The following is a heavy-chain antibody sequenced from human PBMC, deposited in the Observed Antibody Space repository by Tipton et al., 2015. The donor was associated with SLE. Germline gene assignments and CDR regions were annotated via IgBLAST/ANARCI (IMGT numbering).Heavy chain of an antibody. CDR3: ARERGGGNSDAYDI. D-gene: IGHD4-23*01. Sequence: TLSLTCTVSGGSISSGDYYWSWIRQPPGMGLEWIGNIYYSGSTYYNPSLKSRVTISVDTSKNQFSLKLNSVTAADTAVYYCARERGGGNSDAYDIWGQGTMVTVSS. V-gene: IGHV4-30-4*01. CDR2: IYYSGST. CDR1: GGSISSGDYY. J-gene: IGHJ3*02.